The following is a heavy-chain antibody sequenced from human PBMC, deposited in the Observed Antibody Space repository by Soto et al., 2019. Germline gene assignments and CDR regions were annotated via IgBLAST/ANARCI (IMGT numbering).Heavy chain of an antibody. Sequence: QVQLMQSGTEVKKPGASVRVSCKASGYTFASYAISWMRQAPGQGLEWMGWISAYNGNTNYAQKLQGRVTMTTDTSTSTAYMELRSLRSDDTAVYSCARDPPPPDYWGQGTLVTVSS. CDR2: ISAYNGNT. CDR3: ARDPPPPDY. V-gene: IGHV1-18*01. J-gene: IGHJ4*02. CDR1: GYTFASYA.